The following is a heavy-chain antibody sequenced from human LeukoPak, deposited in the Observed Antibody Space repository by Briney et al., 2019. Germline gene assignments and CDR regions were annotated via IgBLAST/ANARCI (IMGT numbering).Heavy chain of an antibody. V-gene: IGHV1-2*04. Sequence: ASVKVSCKASGYTFTGYYMHWVRQAPGQGLEWMGWINPNSGGTNYAQKFQGWVTMTRDTSISTAYMELSRLRSDDTAVYHCARTYYYDSSGANDAFDIWGQGTMVTVSS. CDR1: GYTFTGYY. J-gene: IGHJ3*02. CDR2: INPNSGGT. D-gene: IGHD3-22*01. CDR3: ARTYYYDSSGANDAFDI.